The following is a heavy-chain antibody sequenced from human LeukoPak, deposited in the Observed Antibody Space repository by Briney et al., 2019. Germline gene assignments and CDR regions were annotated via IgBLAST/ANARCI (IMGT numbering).Heavy chain of an antibody. CDR3: ARDPEMATIQFDY. CDR2: INPNTGDT. Sequence: GGSLRLSCAASGFTFSSYGMHWVRQAPGQGLEWMGWINPNTGDTSYAQKFQGRVTMTRDTSISTAYMELSRLRSDDTAVYYCARDPEMATIQFDYWGQGTLVTVSS. J-gene: IGHJ4*02. V-gene: IGHV1-2*02. D-gene: IGHD5-24*01. CDR1: GFTFSSYG.